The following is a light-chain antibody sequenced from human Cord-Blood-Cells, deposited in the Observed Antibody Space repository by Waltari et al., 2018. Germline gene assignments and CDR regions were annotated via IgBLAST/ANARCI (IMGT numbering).Light chain of an antibody. Sequence: DIQMTQSPSSVSASVGGTVTITCRASQGISSWLAWYQQKPGKAPKLLFYAASSLKSGVPSRFSSGASGKDVTLTIGSLQPEDFATYYCQQANSFPITFGQGTRLEIK. V-gene: IGKV1-12*01. CDR2: AAS. CDR3: QQANSFPIT. J-gene: IGKJ5*01. CDR1: QGISSW.